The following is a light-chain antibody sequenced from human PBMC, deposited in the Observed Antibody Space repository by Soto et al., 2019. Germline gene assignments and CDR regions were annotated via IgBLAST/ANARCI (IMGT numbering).Light chain of an antibody. CDR2: EVS. Sequence: QSVLTQPASVSGSPGQSITISCTGTSSDVGGYKFVSWYQQHPGKAPKLMIYEVSNRPSRVSNRFSGSKSGNTASLTISGLQAEDEADYYCSSYRSGSTVVVFGGGTKVTVL. CDR3: SSYRSGSTVVV. CDR1: SSDVGGYKF. J-gene: IGLJ2*01. V-gene: IGLV2-14*01.